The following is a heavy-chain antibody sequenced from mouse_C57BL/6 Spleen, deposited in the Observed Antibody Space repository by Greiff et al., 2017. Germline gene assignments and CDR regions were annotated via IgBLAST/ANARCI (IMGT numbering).Heavy chain of an antibody. CDR2: IHPNNGGT. Sequence: EVQLQQSGPELVKPGASVKISCKASGYTFTDYYMNWVKQSHGKSLEWIGDIHPNNGGTSYNQNFTGKATLTVDKSSSTAYMELRSLTSEDSAVYYCARGYYGYYFDYWGQGTTLTVSS. V-gene: IGHV1-26*01. J-gene: IGHJ2*01. CDR3: ARGYYGYYFDY. D-gene: IGHD1-1*01. CDR1: GYTFTDYY.